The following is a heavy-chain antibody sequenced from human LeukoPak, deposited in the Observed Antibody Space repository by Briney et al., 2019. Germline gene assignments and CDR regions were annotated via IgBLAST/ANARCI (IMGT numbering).Heavy chain of an antibody. CDR2: IYPGDSDT. Sequence: GESLKISCKGSGCSFTSYWIGWVRQMPGKGLEWMGIIYPGDSDTRYSPSFQGQVTISADKSISTAYLHWSSLKASDTAMYYCARDYFSRAALLGYFDLWGRGTLVTVSS. J-gene: IGHJ2*01. CDR1: GCSFTSYW. V-gene: IGHV5-51*01. CDR3: ARDYFSRAALLGYFDL. D-gene: IGHD3-10*01.